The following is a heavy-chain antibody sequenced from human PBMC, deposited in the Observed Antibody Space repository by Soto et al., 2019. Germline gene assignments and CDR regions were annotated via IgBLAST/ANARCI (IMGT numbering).Heavy chain of an antibody. D-gene: IGHD2-2*01. Sequence: PGGSLRLSCAASGFTFSSYGMHWVRQAPGKGLEWVAVIWYDGSNKYYADSVKGRFTISRDNSKNTLYLQMNSLRAEDTAVYYCARMALVPAAIDYNMVDYWGQGTLVTVSS. CDR2: IWYDGSNK. V-gene: IGHV3-33*01. CDR3: ARMALVPAAIDYNMVDY. CDR1: GFTFSSYG. J-gene: IGHJ4*02.